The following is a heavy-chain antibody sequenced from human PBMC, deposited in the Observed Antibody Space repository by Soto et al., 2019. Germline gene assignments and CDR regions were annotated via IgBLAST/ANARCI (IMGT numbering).Heavy chain of an antibody. V-gene: IGHV5-51*01. CDR2: IYPGDSDT. CDR3: ARRVNGYDYFNY. CDR1: GYSFTTYW. Sequence: GESLKISCQGSGYSFTTYWIGWVRQMPGKGLEWMGIIYPGDSDTRYSPSLQGQVTISANKSISTAYLQWSSLKASDTSMYYCARRVNGYDYFNYWGQGTLVTVSS. J-gene: IGHJ4*02. D-gene: IGHD5-18*01.